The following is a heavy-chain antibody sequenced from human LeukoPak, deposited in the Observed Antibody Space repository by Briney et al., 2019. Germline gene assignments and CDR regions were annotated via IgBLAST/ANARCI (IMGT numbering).Heavy chain of an antibody. CDR1: GYTFTSYG. Sequence: ASVKVSCKASGYTFTSYGISWVRQAPGQGLEWMGWISAYNGNTNYAQKLQGRVTMTTDTSTSTAYMELRSLRPDDTAVYYCARDLGDSYYDFWSGYYYHFDYWGQGTLVTVSS. CDR2: ISAYNGNT. CDR3: ARDLGDSYYDFWSGYYYHFDY. J-gene: IGHJ4*02. V-gene: IGHV1-18*01. D-gene: IGHD3-3*01.